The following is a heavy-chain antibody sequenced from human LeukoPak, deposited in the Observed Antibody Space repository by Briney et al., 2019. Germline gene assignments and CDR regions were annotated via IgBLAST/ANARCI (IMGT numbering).Heavy chain of an antibody. CDR1: GYSISSGYY. D-gene: IGHD3-16*01. V-gene: IGHV4-38-2*02. CDR3: ARHRGLTPMRYVWGSYFDY. J-gene: IGHJ4*02. CDR2: IYHSGST. Sequence: SETLSLTCTVSGYSISSGYYWGWIRQPPGKGLEWIGIIYHSGSTNYNPSLKSRVTISVDTSKNQFSLKLSSVTAADTAVYYCARHRGLTPMRYVWGSYFDYWGQGTLVTVSS.